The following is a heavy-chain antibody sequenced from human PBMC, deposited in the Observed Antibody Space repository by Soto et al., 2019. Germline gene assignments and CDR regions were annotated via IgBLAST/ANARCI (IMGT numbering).Heavy chain of an antibody. J-gene: IGHJ4*02. Sequence: QVQLVESGGVVVQPGRSLRLSCAASGFTFSSYAMHWVRQAPGKGLEWVAVRSYDGSNKDYADSVKGRFTISRDNSTNTLYLHMNSLRAEDTAVYYCASVTGSSGWDALDYWDQGTLDTVSS. CDR1: GFTFSSYA. CDR3: ASVTGSSGWDALDY. D-gene: IGHD6-19*01. V-gene: IGHV3-30-3*01. CDR2: RSYDGSNK.